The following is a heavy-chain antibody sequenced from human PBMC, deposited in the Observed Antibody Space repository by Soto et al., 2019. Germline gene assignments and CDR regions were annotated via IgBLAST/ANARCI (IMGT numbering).Heavy chain of an antibody. D-gene: IGHD5-18*01. J-gene: IGHJ6*02. CDR2: IDPSDSYT. V-gene: IGHV5-10-1*01. Sequence: GESLKISCKGSGYSFTSYWISWVRQMPGKGLEWMGRIDPSDSYTNYSPSFQGHVTISADKSISTAYLQWSSLKASDTAMYYCARRQPRYSYGQRDYGMDVWGQGTKVTVYS. CDR1: GYSFTSYW. CDR3: ARRQPRYSYGQRDYGMDV.